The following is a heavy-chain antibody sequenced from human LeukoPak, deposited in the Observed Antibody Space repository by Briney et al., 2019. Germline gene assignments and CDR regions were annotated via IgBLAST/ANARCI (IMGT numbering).Heavy chain of an antibody. CDR3: ARVRESGYYGFQH. J-gene: IGHJ1*01. D-gene: IGHD3-22*01. Sequence: SETLSLTCTVAGYSISSGYYWGWIRQPPGKGLEWSGSIYNSGSTYYNTSLKSRVTISVDTSKSQFSLKLSSVTAADTAVYYCARVRESGYYGFQHWGQGTLVTVSS. V-gene: IGHV4-38-2*02. CDR1: GYSISSGYY. CDR2: IYNSGST.